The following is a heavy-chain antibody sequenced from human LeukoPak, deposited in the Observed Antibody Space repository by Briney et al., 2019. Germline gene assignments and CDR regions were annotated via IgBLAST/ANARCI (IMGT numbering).Heavy chain of an antibody. V-gene: IGHV4-38-2*02. CDR3: ARGGHGGNWGAYYYYYMDV. CDR2: IYHSGST. D-gene: IGHD4-23*01. Sequence: PSETLSLTCTVSGYSISSGYYWGWIRQPPGKGLEWIGSIYHSGSTYYNPSLKSRVTMSVDTSKNQFSLKLSSVTAADTAVYYCARGGHGGNWGAYYYYYMDVWGKGTTVTVSS. CDR1: GYSISSGYY. J-gene: IGHJ6*03.